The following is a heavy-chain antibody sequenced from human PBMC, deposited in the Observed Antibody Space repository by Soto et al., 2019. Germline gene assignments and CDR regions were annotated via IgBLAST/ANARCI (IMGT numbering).Heavy chain of an antibody. J-gene: IGHJ4*02. V-gene: IGHV1-2*04. CDR2: INPNSGGT. Sequence: APVKVSRKASGYSISGYYIHWVRPAPGKGLEWMGWINPNSGGTNYAQKFQGWVTMTRDTSISTAYRELSSLRSDDTAVYYCAAAYGSGSYYNGFDYWGQGTLVTVSS. CDR1: GYSISGYY. D-gene: IGHD3-10*01. CDR3: AAAYGSGSYYNGFDY.